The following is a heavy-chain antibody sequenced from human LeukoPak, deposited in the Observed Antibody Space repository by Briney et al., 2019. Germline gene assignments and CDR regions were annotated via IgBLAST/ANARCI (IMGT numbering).Heavy chain of an antibody. V-gene: IGHV4-61*02. CDR2: IYTSGST. CDR3: ARSVKDTAMAYFDY. CDR1: GGSISSGSYY. J-gene: IGHJ4*02. D-gene: IGHD5-18*01. Sequence: SQTLSLTCTVSGGSISSGSYYWRWIRQPAGKGLEWIGRIYTSGSTNYNPSLKSRVTISVDTSKNQFSLKLSSVTAADTAVYYCARSVKDTAMAYFDYWGQGTLVTVSP.